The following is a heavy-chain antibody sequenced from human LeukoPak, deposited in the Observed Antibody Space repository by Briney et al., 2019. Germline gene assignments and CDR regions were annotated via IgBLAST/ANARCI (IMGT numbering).Heavy chain of an antibody. J-gene: IGHJ4*02. V-gene: IGHV4-59*01. CDR3: ARVAYSYGYWIDY. CDR1: GGSISSYY. Sequence: PSEALSLTCTVSGGSISSYYWSWIRQPPGEGLGWIGYIYYSGSTNYNPSLKSRVTISVDTSKNQFSLKLSSVTAADTAVYYCARVAYSYGYWIDYWGQGTLVTVSS. D-gene: IGHD5-18*01. CDR2: IYYSGST.